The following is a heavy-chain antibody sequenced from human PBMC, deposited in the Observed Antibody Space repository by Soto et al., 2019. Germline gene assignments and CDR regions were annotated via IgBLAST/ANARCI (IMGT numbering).Heavy chain of an antibody. D-gene: IGHD1-26*01. CDR1: GGSISSSSYY. J-gene: IGHJ4*02. Sequence: SETLSLTCTVSGGSISSSSYYWGWIRQPPGKGLEWIGSIYYSGSTYYNPSLKSRVTISVDTSKNQFSLKLSSVTAADTAVYYCARRELRGRGPDYWGQGTLVTVSS. CDR2: IYYSGST. V-gene: IGHV4-39*01. CDR3: ARRELRGRGPDY.